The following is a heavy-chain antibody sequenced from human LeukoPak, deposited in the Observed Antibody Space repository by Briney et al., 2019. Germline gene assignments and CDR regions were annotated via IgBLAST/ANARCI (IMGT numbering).Heavy chain of an antibody. V-gene: IGHV3-30*02. CDR1: GFTFSSYG. J-gene: IGHJ6*03. CDR3: AKDAHCSSTSCQGPLDYYYYMDV. Sequence: GGSLRLSCAASGFTFSSYGMHWVRQAPGKGLEWVAFIRYDGSNKYYADSVKGRFTISRDNSKNTLYLQMNSLRAEDTAVYYCAKDAHCSSTSCQGPLDYYYYMDVWGKGTTVTVSS. D-gene: IGHD2-2*01. CDR2: IRYDGSNK.